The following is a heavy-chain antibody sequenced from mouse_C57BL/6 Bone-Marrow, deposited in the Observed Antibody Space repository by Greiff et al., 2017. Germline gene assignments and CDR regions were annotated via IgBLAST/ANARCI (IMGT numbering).Heavy chain of an antibody. D-gene: IGHD1-1*01. V-gene: IGHV1-53*01. CDR2: INPSNGGT. CDR1: GYTFTSYW. J-gene: IGHJ1*03. CDR3: ARTLLFSWYFDV. Sequence: QVQLQQPGTELVKPGASVKLSCKASGYTFTSYWMHWVKQRPGQGLEWIGNINPSNGGTNYNEKFKSKVTLPVDKSSSTSYMQLSSLTSEDSAVYYCARTLLFSWYFDVWGTGTTVTVSS.